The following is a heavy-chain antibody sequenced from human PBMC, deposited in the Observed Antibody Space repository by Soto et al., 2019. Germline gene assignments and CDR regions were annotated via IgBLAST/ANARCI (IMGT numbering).Heavy chain of an antibody. J-gene: IGHJ1*01. CDR1: GYTFTNYG. Sequence: QVQLVQSGAEVKKPGASVKVSCKASGYTFTNYGISWVRQAPGQGPEWMGWIRGFNGNTKYARKVQGRVTLTTDTSATTAYMELRGLRSDDTAVYYCARGGSSWYAEYYEHWGQGTLVTVSS. CDR3: ARGGSSWYAEYYEH. CDR2: IRGFNGNT. D-gene: IGHD6-13*01. V-gene: IGHV1-18*04.